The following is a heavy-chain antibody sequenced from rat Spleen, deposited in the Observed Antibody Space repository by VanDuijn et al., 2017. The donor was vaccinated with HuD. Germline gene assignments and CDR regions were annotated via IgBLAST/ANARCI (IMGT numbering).Heavy chain of an antibody. V-gene: IGHV3-1*01. J-gene: IGHJ2*01. Sequence: EVQLQESGPGLVKPSQSLSLTCSVTGYSITSNYWGWIRKFPGNKMEWMGYIDYSGRTSYNPSLKSRISITRDTTKNQFFLQLNSVTTEDTATYYCARGYDGYGFDYWGQGVMVTVSS. CDR3: ARGYDGYGFDY. CDR1: GYSITSNY. CDR2: IDYSGRT. D-gene: IGHD1-12*03.